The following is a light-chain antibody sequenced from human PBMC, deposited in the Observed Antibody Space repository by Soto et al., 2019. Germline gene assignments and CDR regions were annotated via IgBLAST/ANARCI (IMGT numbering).Light chain of an antibody. CDR1: QSISSF. CDR2: AAS. V-gene: IGKV1-39*01. Sequence: DIQMTQSPCSLSASVVDGFTITFLASQSISSFLNWYQQKPGKAPKVLIYAASRLESGVPSRFSGSGSGTDFTLTISSLQPEDYATYYCQQSYSTPPRYTFGQGTKVDIK. CDR3: QQSYSTPPRYT. J-gene: IGKJ2*01.